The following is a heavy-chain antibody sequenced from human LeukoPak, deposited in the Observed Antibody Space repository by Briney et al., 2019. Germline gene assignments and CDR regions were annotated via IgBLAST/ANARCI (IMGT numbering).Heavy chain of an antibody. CDR1: GYSFTSYW. CDR2: IDPSDSYT. Sequence: GQSLPCSCKGSGYSFTSYWISWVRQMPGKGLEWMGRIDPSDSYTNYSPSFQGHVTISADKSISTAYLQWSSLKASDTAMYYCATRYSSGWSTDYWGHGSLSSVSS. V-gene: IGHV5-10-1*01. D-gene: IGHD6-19*01. CDR3: ATRYSSGWSTDY. J-gene: IGHJ4*01.